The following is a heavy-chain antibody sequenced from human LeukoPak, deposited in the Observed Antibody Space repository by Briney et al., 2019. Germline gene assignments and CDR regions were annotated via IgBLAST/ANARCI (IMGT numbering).Heavy chain of an antibody. CDR2: INHSGST. CDR3: ARTLWFGEFSEYYFDY. Sequence: PSETLSLTCTVSGGSISSSSYYWGWIRQPPGKGLEWIGEINHSGSTNYNPSLKSRVTISVDTSKNQFSLKLSSVTAADTAVYYCARTLWFGEFSEYYFDYWGQGTLVTVSS. CDR1: GGSISSSSYY. V-gene: IGHV4-39*01. J-gene: IGHJ4*02. D-gene: IGHD3-10*01.